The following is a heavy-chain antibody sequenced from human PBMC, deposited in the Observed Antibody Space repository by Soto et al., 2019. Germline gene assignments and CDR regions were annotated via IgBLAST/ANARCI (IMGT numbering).Heavy chain of an antibody. D-gene: IGHD4-4*01. Sequence: PSETLSLTCSVSGASISSSTYYWGWIRQPPGKGLEWIATISYSGYTYYNPSLASRATISVDTSKNQFSLKVSSVTAADTAVYYCARHWATTLYMTTVLNNWFDPWGQGTRVTVSS. CDR3: ARHWATTLYMTTVLNNWFDP. V-gene: IGHV4-39*01. J-gene: IGHJ5*02. CDR1: GASISSSTYY. CDR2: ISYSGYT.